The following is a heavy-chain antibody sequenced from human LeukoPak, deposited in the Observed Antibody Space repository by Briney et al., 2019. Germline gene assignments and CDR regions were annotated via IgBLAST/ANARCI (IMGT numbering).Heavy chain of an antibody. V-gene: IGHV3-48*03. D-gene: IGHD6-19*01. J-gene: IGHJ6*03. CDR2: ISSSGSTI. Sequence: PGGSLRLSCAAAGFTFSSYEMNWVRQAPGKGLEWVSYISSSGSTIYYADSVKGRFTISRDNAKNSLYLQMNSLRAEDTAVYYCAREVAVADYYYYYYYMDVWGKGTTVTVSS. CDR1: GFTFSSYE. CDR3: AREVAVADYYYYYYYMDV.